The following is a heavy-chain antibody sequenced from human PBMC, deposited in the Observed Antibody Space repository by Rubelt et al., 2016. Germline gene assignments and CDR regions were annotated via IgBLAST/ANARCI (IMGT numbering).Heavy chain of an antibody. V-gene: IGHV3-23*01. CDR3: ARETMVRGFDP. CDR2: ISGSGGDT. J-gene: IGHJ5*02. Sequence: GESLRLSCAASGFPFSTYAMSWVRQAPGKGLEWVSGISGSGGDTFYADSVKGRFTISRHNSENMLYLQMNNLTPEDTAVYYCARETMVRGFDPWGQGTRVTVSS. CDR1: GFPFSTYA. D-gene: IGHD3-10*01.